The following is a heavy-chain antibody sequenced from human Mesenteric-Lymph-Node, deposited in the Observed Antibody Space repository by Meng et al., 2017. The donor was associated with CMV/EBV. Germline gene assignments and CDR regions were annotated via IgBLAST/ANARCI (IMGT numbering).Heavy chain of an antibody. CDR2: LSVYNGKT. V-gene: IGHV1-18*04. D-gene: IGHD6-19*01. Sequence: SCKASGYTFTSYGISWVRQAPGQGLEWMGWLSVYNGKTHYAQKLQGRVTMTTDTSKSTVYMELRSLRSDDTAMYYCARSQWLDNVDYWGQGTLVTVSS. CDR3: ARSQWLDNVDY. J-gene: IGHJ4*02. CDR1: GYTFTSYG.